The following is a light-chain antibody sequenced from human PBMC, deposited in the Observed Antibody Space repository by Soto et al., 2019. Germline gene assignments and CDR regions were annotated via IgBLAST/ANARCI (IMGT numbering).Light chain of an antibody. CDR1: QTISSW. Sequence: IQMTQYPYTLSGAVGDRVTITGRASQTISSWLAWYQQKPGKAPKLLIYDASNLQSGVPSRFSGSGSGTQFTLSISSLQPDDFATYYCQEYNSGWRFGQGTKVDI. CDR2: DAS. J-gene: IGKJ1*01. V-gene: IGKV1-5*01. CDR3: QEYNSGWR.